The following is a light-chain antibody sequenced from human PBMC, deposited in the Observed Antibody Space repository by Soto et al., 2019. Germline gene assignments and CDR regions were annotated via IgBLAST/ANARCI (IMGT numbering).Light chain of an antibody. J-gene: IGLJ1*01. Sequence: QSALTQPASVSGSPGQSITISCTGSSSDVGTYNLVSWYQQHPGKAPKLMIYEVSKRPSGVSDRFSGSKSGNTASLTISGLQADDEADYYCSSYASVSTHVFGTGTKLTVL. CDR3: SSYASVSTHV. V-gene: IGLV2-23*02. CDR1: SSDVGTYNL. CDR2: EVS.